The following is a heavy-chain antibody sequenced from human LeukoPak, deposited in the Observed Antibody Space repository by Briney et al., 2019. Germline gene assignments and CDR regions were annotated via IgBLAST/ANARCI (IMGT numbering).Heavy chain of an antibody. CDR2: IYYSGST. J-gene: IGHJ4*02. Sequence: PSETLSLTCTVSVGSTSMCSYYCGWIRQPPGKGLEWIGSIYYSGSTYYNPSLERRVTISVDTSKNQFSMKLSSVTDAAMDVYYCAGRSFGVVNVDYWGQGTLVTVSS. V-gene: IGHV4-39*01. D-gene: IGHD3-3*01. CDR3: AGRSFGVVNVDY. CDR1: VGSTSMCSYY.